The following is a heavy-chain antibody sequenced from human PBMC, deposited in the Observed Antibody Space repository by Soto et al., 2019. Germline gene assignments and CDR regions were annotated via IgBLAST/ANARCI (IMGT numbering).Heavy chain of an antibody. CDR2: IYWDDDK. D-gene: IGHD3-3*01. V-gene: IGHV2-5*02. J-gene: IGHJ5*02. CDR3: AHRRGYYDFWSGYASWFDP. Sequence: SGPTLVKPTQTLTLTCTFSGFSLSTSGVGVGWIRQPPGKALEWLALIYWDDDKRYSPSLKSRLTITKDTSKNQVVLTMTNMDPVDTATYYCAHRRGYYDFWSGYASWFDPWGQGTLVTVSS. CDR1: GFSLSTSGVG.